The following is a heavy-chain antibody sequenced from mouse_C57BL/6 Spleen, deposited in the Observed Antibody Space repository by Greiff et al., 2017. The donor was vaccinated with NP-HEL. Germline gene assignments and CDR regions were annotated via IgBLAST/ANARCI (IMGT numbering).Heavy chain of an antibody. J-gene: IGHJ2*01. Sequence: EVMLVESEGGLVQPGSSMKLSCTASGFTFSDYYMAWVRQVPEKGLEWVANINYDGSSTYYLDSLKSRFIISSDNAKNILYLQMSSLKSEDTATYYCARVGDGYPFDYWGQGTTLTVSS. CDR2: INYDGSST. CDR1: GFTFSDYY. D-gene: IGHD2-3*01. CDR3: ARVGDGYPFDY. V-gene: IGHV5-16*01.